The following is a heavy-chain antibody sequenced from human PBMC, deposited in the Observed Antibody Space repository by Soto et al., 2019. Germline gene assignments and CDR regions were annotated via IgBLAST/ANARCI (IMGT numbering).Heavy chain of an antibody. CDR3: AYSPYVLGPIDF. Sequence: QITLKESGPPLVKPTQTLTLTCTLSGFSLSTSGVNINWIRQPPGKALEWLALIYWDDDKHYSPSLKSRLTITKYTSNHQVVLTMTNMHPVDTATYYCAYSPYVLGPIDFWGQGTLVTVSS. J-gene: IGHJ4*02. D-gene: IGHD3-16*01. V-gene: IGHV2-5*02. CDR2: IYWDDDK. CDR1: GFSLSTSGVN.